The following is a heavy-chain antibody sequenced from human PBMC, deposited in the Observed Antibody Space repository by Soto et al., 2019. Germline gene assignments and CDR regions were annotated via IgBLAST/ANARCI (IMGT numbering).Heavy chain of an antibody. CDR3: ARHSWDKENY. CDR2: IYGSSSGST. J-gene: IGHJ4*02. D-gene: IGHD1-26*01. CDR1: GDSIRSTTYY. Sequence: QLQLQESGPGLVQPSETLSLTCTVSGDSIRSTTYYWGWIRQPPGKGLDWIGNIYGSSSGSTYYNPSLKSRVTISVDTSKNQFSLKLYSVTAADTAVYYCARHSWDKENYWGQGTLVTVSS. V-gene: IGHV4-39*01.